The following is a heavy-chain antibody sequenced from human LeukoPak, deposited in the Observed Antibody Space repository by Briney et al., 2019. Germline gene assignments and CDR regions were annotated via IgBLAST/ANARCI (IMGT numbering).Heavy chain of an antibody. Sequence: GGSLRLSCAASGFTFSSYEMNWVRQPPGKGLEWVSYTSGSGSTIYYADSVKGRFTISRDNAKNSLYLQMNSLRAEDTAVYYCAELGITMIGGVWGKGTTVTISS. CDR2: TSGSGSTI. D-gene: IGHD3-10*02. CDR1: GFTFSSYE. J-gene: IGHJ6*04. CDR3: AELGITMIGGV. V-gene: IGHV3-48*03.